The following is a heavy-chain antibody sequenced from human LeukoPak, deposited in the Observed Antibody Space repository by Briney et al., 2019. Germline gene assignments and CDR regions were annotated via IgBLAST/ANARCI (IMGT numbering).Heavy chain of an antibody. J-gene: IGHJ5*02. CDR2: IKQDGSEK. CDR1: GFTFSNHW. D-gene: IGHD3-16*01. CDR3: ARGLGWFET. Sequence: GGSLRLSCAASGFTFSNHWMTWVRQGPGKGLEWVANIKQDGSEKEYVDSVKGRFIISRDNAKNSLYLEMHSLRDEDTALYYCARGLGWFETWGQGTLVTVSS. V-gene: IGHV3-7*04.